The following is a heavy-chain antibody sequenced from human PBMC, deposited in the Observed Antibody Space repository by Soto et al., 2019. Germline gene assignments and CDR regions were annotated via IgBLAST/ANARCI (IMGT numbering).Heavy chain of an antibody. CDR3: ARTVGAAYCFDF. Sequence: SETLSLTCTVSGDSMSKYYWSWIRQPAGKGLEWIGRIYTSGSTNYNPSLKSRVNMSIDTSNNHFSLNLKSVTAADAAVCYCARTVGAAYCFDFWGQGALVTVSS. D-gene: IGHD1-26*01. J-gene: IGHJ4*02. CDR2: IYTSGST. CDR1: GDSMSKYY. V-gene: IGHV4-4*07.